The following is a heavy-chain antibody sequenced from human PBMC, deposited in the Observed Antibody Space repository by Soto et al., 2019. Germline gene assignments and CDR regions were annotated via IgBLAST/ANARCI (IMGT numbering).Heavy chain of an antibody. J-gene: IGHJ4*02. CDR2: IYYSGST. CDR3: ARDKHSNSY. V-gene: IGHV4-59*01. Sequence: PSETLSLTCTVSGGSISSYYWSWIRQPPGKGLEWIGYIYYSGSTNYNPSLKSRVTISVDTSKNQFSLKLSSVTAADTAVYYCARDKHSNSYWGQGTLVTVSS. CDR1: GGSISSYY. D-gene: IGHD4-4*01.